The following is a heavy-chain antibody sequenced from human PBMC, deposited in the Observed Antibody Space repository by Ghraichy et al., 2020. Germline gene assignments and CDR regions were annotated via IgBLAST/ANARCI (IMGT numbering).Heavy chain of an antibody. D-gene: IGHD4-17*01. J-gene: IGHJ6*03. Sequence: GGYLRLSCATSGFTFSDHGMHWVRQAPGKGLEWVAFVYYNGGNQHYSDSVKGRFTISRDNTKSTLFLQMNSLRPEDTAVYYCAKDPGETVHGYYMDVWGKGTAVSVTS. CDR3: AKDPGETVHGYYMDV. CDR2: VYYNGGNQ. CDR1: GFTFSDHG. V-gene: IGHV3-30*02.